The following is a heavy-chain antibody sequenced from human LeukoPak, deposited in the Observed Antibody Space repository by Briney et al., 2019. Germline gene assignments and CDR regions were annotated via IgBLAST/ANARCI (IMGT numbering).Heavy chain of an antibody. V-gene: IGHV6-1*01. CDR2: TYYRSQWYH. CDR1: GDSVSSDSAA. D-gene: IGHD2-2*03. J-gene: IGHJ2*01. Sequence: SQTLSLTFAISGDSVSSDSAAWSWIRQSPSRGLEWLGRTYYRSQWYHDFAVSVKSRVIIQPDTSKNQFSLQLNSMTPEDTAVYYCARWIHSLGYFDLWGRGTLVTVSS. CDR3: ARWIHSLGYFDL.